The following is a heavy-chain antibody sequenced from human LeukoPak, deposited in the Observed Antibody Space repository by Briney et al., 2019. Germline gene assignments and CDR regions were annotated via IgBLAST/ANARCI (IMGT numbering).Heavy chain of an antibody. D-gene: IGHD3-22*01. CDR2: VYSSGVG. V-gene: IGHV4-4*07. J-gene: IGHJ4*02. Sequence: SETLSPTCTVSGGSITGYYWNWIRRPAGQGLEWLGRVYSSGVGNYNPSLTSRVTMSVDTSKNQFSLKLTSLTAADTAVYYCAREEFLHEIDSSGYFVYWGQGTLVTISS. CDR1: GGSITGYY. CDR3: AREEFLHEIDSSGYFVY.